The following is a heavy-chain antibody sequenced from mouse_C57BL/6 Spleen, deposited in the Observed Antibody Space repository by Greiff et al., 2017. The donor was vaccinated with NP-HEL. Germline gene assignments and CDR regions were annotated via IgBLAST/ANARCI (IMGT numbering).Heavy chain of an antibody. D-gene: IGHD1-1*01. CDR3: ARDNYGSSSGFAY. Sequence: EVQVVESGGGLVKPGGSLKLSCAASGFTFSSYAMSWVRQTPEKRLEWVATISDGGSYTYYPDNVKGRFTISRDNAKNNLYLQMSHLKSEDTAMYYCARDNYGSSSGFAYWGQGTLVTVAA. V-gene: IGHV5-4*01. CDR1: GFTFSSYA. J-gene: IGHJ3*01. CDR2: ISDGGSYT.